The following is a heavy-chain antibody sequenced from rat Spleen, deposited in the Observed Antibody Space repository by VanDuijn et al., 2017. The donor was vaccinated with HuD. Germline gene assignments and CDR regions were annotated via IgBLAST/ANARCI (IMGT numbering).Heavy chain of an antibody. V-gene: IGHV2S8*01. CDR1: GFSLTSYI. CDR3: ARNNNVLDY. J-gene: IGHJ2*01. CDR2: ISSGGST. Sequence: QVQLKESGPGLVQPSQTLSLTCTVSGFSLTSYIVSWVRQPPGKGLEWIAAISSGGSTYYNSALKSRLSISRDTSKSQVFLKMNSLQTEDTAMYFGARNNNVLDYWGQGVMVTVSS. D-gene: IGHD1-10*01.